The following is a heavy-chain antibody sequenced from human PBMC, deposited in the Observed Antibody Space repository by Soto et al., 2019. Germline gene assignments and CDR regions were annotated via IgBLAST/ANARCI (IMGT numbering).Heavy chain of an antibody. CDR3: ARGPGASGTYHYYFGY. J-gene: IGHJ4*02. CDR2: IYNTGST. Sequence: AETLSLTCTVSGDSVSTYRWSWIRQPPGKGLEWIAYIYNTGSTNYNPSLKSRVSISLDASKNQFALKLGAVTAADTAVYYCARGPGASGTYHYYFGYWGRGTLVTVSS. D-gene: IGHD3-10*01. CDR1: GDSVSTYR. V-gene: IGHV4-59*02.